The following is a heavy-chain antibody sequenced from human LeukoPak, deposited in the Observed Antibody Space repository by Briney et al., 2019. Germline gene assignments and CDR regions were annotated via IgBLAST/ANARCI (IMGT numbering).Heavy chain of an antibody. CDR1: GFNFRYFW. D-gene: IGHD6-13*01. J-gene: IGHJ2*01. V-gene: IGHV3-7*01. CDR2: INHDGRET. Sequence: GGSLRLSCLGSGFNFRYFWMSWVRQAPGKGLEWVANINHDGRETYYADSVKGRFIIFRDNAKDSLYLQMNSLRAEDAAVYYCAKGYIIAGRQWYLDLWGRGTLVGVSS. CDR3: AKGYIIAGRQWYLDL.